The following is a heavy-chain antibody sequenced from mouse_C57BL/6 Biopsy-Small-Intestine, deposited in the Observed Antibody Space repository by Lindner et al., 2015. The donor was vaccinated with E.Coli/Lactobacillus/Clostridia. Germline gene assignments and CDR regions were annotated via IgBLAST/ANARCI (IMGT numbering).Heavy chain of an antibody. CDR1: GYSFTNYW. CDR2: IYPGSGTT. D-gene: IGHD1-1*01. CDR3: ARKEGRFYAMDY. J-gene: IGHJ4*01. V-gene: IGHV1-55*01. Sequence: VQLQESGAEFVKPGASVKMSCKTSGYSFTNYWITWMKQRPGQGLEWIGDIYPGSGTTNYNEKFKNKATLTVDTSSSTAYMQLSSLTSEDSAVHYCARKEGRFYAMDYWGQGTSVTVSS.